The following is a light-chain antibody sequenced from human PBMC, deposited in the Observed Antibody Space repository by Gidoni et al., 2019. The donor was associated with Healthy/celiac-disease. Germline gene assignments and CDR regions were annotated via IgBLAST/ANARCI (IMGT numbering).Light chain of an antibody. V-gene: IGKV3-11*01. CDR1: QSVSSY. J-gene: IGKJ1*01. CDR3: QQRSNWPGGT. Sequence: EIVLTQSPATLSLSPGERATLSGRASQSVSSYLAWYQQKPGQAPRLLIYDASNRATGIPARFSGSGSGTDFTLTISSLEPEDFAVYYCQQRSNWPGGTFGQGTKVEIK. CDR2: DAS.